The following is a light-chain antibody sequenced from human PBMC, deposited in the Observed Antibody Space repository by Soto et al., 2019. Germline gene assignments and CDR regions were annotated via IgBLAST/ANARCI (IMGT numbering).Light chain of an antibody. V-gene: IGLV2-23*02. Sequence: QSALTQPASVSGSPGQSITISCTGTSSDVGSYNLVCWYQQHPGKAPKLMIYEVSKRPSGVSNRCSGSKSGNTASLTISGLQAEDEADYYCCSYAGSSTFVFGTGTKVTVL. CDR1: SSDVGSYNL. CDR2: EVS. CDR3: CSYAGSSTFV. J-gene: IGLJ1*01.